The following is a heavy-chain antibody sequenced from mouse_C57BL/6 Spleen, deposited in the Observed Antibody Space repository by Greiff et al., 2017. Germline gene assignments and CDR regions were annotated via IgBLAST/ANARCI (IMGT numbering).Heavy chain of an antibody. D-gene: IGHD1-1*01. CDR2: IYPSDSYT. J-gene: IGHJ1*03. Sequence: QVQLQQPGAELVMPGASVKLSCKASGYTFTSYWMHWVKQRPGQGLEWIGEIYPSDSYTNYNQKFKGKSTLTVDKSSSTAYMQLSSLTSEDSAVYYGARDTAGVEGYFDVWGTGTTVTVSS. CDR3: ARDTAGVEGYFDV. V-gene: IGHV1-69*01. CDR1: GYTFTSYW.